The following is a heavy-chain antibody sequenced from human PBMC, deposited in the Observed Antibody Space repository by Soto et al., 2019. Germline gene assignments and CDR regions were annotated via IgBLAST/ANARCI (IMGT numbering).Heavy chain of an antibody. CDR3: ARGHSSGWSHLDY. Sequence: QVQLVDSGGGVVQPGRSLRLSCSASGFTLSNFAMHWVRQAPGKGLEWVAVISHDGSNEYYADSVQGRFTIFRDNFKDTLYMQMNILRAEDTAVYDCARGHSSGWSHLDYWGQGTLVTVSS. CDR1: GFTLSNFA. V-gene: IGHV3-30-3*01. J-gene: IGHJ4*02. D-gene: IGHD6-19*01. CDR2: ISHDGSNE.